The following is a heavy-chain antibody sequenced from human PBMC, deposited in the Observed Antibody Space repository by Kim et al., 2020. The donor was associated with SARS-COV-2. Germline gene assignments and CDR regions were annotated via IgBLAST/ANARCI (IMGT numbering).Heavy chain of an antibody. J-gene: IGHJ3*02. CDR1: GFTFTSSA. CDR3: AADSGYYYDDAFDI. CDR2: IVVGSGNT. Sequence: SVKVSCKASGFTFTSSAMQWVRQARGQRLEWIGWIVVGSGNTNYAQKFQERVTITRDMSTSTAYMELSSLRSEDTAVYYCAADSGYYYDDAFDIWGQGTMVTVSS. V-gene: IGHV1-58*02. D-gene: IGHD3-22*01.